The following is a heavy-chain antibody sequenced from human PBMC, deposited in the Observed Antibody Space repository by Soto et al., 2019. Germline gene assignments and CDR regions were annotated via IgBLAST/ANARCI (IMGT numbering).Heavy chain of an antibody. D-gene: IGHD3-3*01. CDR1: GFTFGDYA. J-gene: IGHJ4*02. CDR3: TRDSYDFWSGYYKPAFDY. V-gene: IGHV3-49*03. CDR2: IRSKAYGGTT. Sequence: EVQLVESGGGLVQPGRSLRLSCTASGFTFGDYAMSWFRQAPGKGLEWVGFIRSKAYGGTTEYAASVKGRFTISRDDSKSIAYLQMNSLKTEDTAVYYCTRDSYDFWSGYYKPAFDYWGQGTLVTVSS.